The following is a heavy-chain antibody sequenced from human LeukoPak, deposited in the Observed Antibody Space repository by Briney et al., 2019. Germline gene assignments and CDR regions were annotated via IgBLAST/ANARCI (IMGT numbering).Heavy chain of an antibody. J-gene: IGHJ4*02. V-gene: IGHV3-48*02. Sequence: GGSLRLSCAASGFTFSSYSMNWVRQAPGKGLEWVSYISSSSSTIYYADSVKGRFTISRDNAKNSLYLQMNSLRDEDTAVYYCARDTYYYDSSGARWYFDHWGQGTLVTVSS. CDR1: GFTFSSYS. CDR2: ISSSSSTI. CDR3: ARDTYYYDSSGARWYFDH. D-gene: IGHD3-22*01.